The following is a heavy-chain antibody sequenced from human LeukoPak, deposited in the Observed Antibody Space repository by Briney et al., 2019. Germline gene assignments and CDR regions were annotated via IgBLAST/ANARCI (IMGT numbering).Heavy chain of an antibody. V-gene: IGHV1-2*02. CDR2: INPNSGGT. CDR1: GYTFTGYY. J-gene: IGHJ6*03. Sequence: ASVKVSCKASGYTFTGYYMHWVRQAPGQGLEWMGWINPNSGGTNYAQKFQGRVTMTRDTSISTAYMELSSLRSEDTAVYYCARDYIKARGHRYYYMDVWGKGTTVTISS. D-gene: IGHD3-10*01. CDR3: ARDYIKARGHRYYYMDV.